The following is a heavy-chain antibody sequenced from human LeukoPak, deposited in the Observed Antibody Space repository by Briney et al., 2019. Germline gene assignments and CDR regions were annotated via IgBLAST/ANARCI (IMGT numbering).Heavy chain of an antibody. J-gene: IGHJ4*02. V-gene: IGHV3-15*01. CDR3: TTATAN. CDR2: IKNKNESETT. CDR1: GFTFSNAW. D-gene: IGHD4-17*01. Sequence: PGGSLRLSCAASGFTFSNAWMSWVRQAPGKGLEWVGHIKNKNESETTDYAAPVKGRFTISRDDSKNTVYLQMNSLKTEDTAVYYCTTATANWGQGTLVTVSS.